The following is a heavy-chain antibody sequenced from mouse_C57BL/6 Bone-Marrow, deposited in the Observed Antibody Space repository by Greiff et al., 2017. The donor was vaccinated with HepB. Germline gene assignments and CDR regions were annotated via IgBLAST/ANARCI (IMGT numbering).Heavy chain of an antibody. CDR3: ARHTTTVVARYWYFDV. CDR1: GFTFSDYY. CDR2: ISNGGGST. J-gene: IGHJ1*03. V-gene: IGHV5-12*01. Sequence: EVQVVESGGGLVQPGGSLKLSCAASGFTFSDYYMYWVRQTPEKRLEWVAYISNGGGSTYYPDTVKGRFTISRDNAKNTLYLQMSRLKSEDTAMYYCARHTTTVVARYWYFDVWGTGTTVTVSS. D-gene: IGHD1-1*01.